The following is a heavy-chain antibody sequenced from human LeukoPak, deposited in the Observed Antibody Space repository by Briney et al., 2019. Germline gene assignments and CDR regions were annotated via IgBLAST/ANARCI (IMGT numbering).Heavy chain of an antibody. CDR3: ARDLSTVTTDAGFGY. CDR2: ISYDGSNK. Sequence: PGGSLRLSCAASGFTFSSYAMHWVRQAPGKGLEWVAVISYDGSNKYYADSVKGRFTISRDNSKNTLYLQMNSLRAEDTAVYYCARDLSTVTTDAGFGYWGQGTLVTVSS. CDR1: GFTFSSYA. J-gene: IGHJ4*02. V-gene: IGHV3-30-3*01. D-gene: IGHD4-17*01.